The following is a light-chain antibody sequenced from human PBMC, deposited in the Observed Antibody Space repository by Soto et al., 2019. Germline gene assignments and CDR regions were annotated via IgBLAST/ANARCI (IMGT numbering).Light chain of an antibody. CDR3: QQYSSSSRT. CDR1: QSIGSW. Sequence: IQMTQSPSTLSASIGDRVTITCRASQSIGSWLAWYQQKPGKTPNLLIYKASRLETEVPSRFSGSGSGTEFTLTISSLQPDDFATYYCQQYSSSSRTFGQGTKVDIK. J-gene: IGKJ1*01. CDR2: KAS. V-gene: IGKV1-5*03.